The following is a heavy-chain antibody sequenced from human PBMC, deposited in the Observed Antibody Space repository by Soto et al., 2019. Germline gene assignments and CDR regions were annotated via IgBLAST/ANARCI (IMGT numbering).Heavy chain of an antibody. CDR2: ISYDGSNK. Sequence: GGSLRLSCAASGFPFSSYGMHWVRQAPGKGLEWVAVISYDGSNKYYADSVKGRFTISRDNSKNTLYLQMNSLRAEDTAVYYCAKATNPNYDSSVDELDYWGQGTLVTVSS. CDR3: AKATNPNYDSSVDELDY. V-gene: IGHV3-30*18. J-gene: IGHJ4*02. D-gene: IGHD3-22*01. CDR1: GFPFSSYG.